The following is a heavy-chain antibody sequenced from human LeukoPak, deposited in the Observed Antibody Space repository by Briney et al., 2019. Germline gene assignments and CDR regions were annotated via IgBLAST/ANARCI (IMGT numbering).Heavy chain of an antibody. Sequence: PSETLSLTCAVYGGSFSDFFWSWIRQPPGKGLEWIGEIHHSGGTNYDSSLKSRVIISVDTSENQFSLKLKSVTAADTAVYYCARGRRIGRYYYYYYMDVWGIGTTVTVSS. V-gene: IGHV4-34*01. CDR3: ARGRRIGRYYYYYYMDV. D-gene: IGHD2-15*01. CDR2: IHHSGGT. J-gene: IGHJ6*03. CDR1: GGSFSDFF.